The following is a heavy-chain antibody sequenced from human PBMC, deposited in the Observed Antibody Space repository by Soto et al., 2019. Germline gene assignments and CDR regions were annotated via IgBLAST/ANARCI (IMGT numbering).Heavy chain of an antibody. CDR3: AREVPISGVNYIDY. D-gene: IGHD5-12*01. Sequence: PGGSLRLSCAASGFTFSGSWMHWVRQGLGKGLVWVARIDDDGVSTSYADSVKGRFTISRDNAKSMVYLQLNSLTAEDTAFYFCAREVPISGVNYIDYWGQGTLVTVSS. J-gene: IGHJ4*02. V-gene: IGHV3-74*01. CDR1: GFTFSGSW. CDR2: IDDDGVST.